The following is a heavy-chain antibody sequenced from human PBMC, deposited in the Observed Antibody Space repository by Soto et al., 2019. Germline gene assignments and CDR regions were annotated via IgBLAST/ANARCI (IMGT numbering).Heavy chain of an antibody. J-gene: IGHJ3*02. CDR3: ARGLVVVPAATNFPTAARCAFDI. CDR1: GGSFSGYY. Sequence: SETLSLTCAVYGGSFSGYYWSWIRQPPGKGLEWIGEINHSGSTNYNPSLKSRVTISVDTSKNQFSLKLSSVTAADTAVYYCARGLVVVPAATNFPTAARCAFDIWGQGTMVTVSS. D-gene: IGHD2-2*01. CDR2: INHSGST. V-gene: IGHV4-34*01.